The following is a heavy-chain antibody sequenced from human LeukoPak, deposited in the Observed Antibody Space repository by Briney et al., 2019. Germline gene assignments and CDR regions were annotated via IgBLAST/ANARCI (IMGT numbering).Heavy chain of an antibody. CDR1: GITFSIYT. CDR3: ARANSGGYYYYYMDV. V-gene: IGHV3-21*01. J-gene: IGHJ6*03. D-gene: IGHD1-26*01. Sequence: PGGSLRLSCAASGITFSIYTMNWVRQAPGKGLEWVSSISSGSGNIYYADSVKGRFTISRDNAKDSLYLQMNSLRAEDTAVYYCARANSGGYYYYYMDVWGKGTTVAVSS. CDR2: ISSGSGNI.